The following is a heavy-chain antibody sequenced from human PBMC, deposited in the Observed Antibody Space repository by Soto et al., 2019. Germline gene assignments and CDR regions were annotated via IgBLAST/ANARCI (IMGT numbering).Heavy chain of an antibody. Sequence: QLQLQESGPGLVKPSETLSLTCTVSGGSISSSSYYWGWIRQPPGKGLEWIGSIYYSGSTYYNPSLKSRVTISVDTSKNQFSLKLSSVTAADTAVYYCARSRGITYYDFWSGYPPPDAAFDIWGQGTMVTVSS. D-gene: IGHD3-3*01. J-gene: IGHJ3*02. CDR1: GGSISSSSYY. CDR3: ARSRGITYYDFWSGYPPPDAAFDI. V-gene: IGHV4-39*01. CDR2: IYYSGST.